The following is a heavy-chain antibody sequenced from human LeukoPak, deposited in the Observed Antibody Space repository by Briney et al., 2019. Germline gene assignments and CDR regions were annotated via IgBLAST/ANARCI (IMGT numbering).Heavy chain of an antibody. J-gene: IGHJ4*02. CDR1: GYTFTSYY. Sequence: AAVKVSCKASGYTFTSYYMHWVLQAPGQGIKWMGIINPIGGSTSYAQKFQGRVTMTRDTSTSTVYMELSSLRSEDTAVYYCARDNSYDYVWGSYRYPDYWGQGTLVTVSS. CDR3: ARDNSYDYVWGSYRYPDY. V-gene: IGHV1-46*01. D-gene: IGHD3-16*02. CDR2: INPIGGST.